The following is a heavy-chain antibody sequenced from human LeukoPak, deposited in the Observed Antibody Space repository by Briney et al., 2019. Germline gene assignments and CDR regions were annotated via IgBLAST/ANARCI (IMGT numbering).Heavy chain of an antibody. J-gene: IGHJ6*02. V-gene: IGHV4-59*08. Sequence: SETLSLTCTVSGGSISSYYWSWIRQPPGKGLEWSGYIYYSGSTNYNPSLKSRVTISVDTSKNQFSLKLSSVTAADTAVYYCARHPDSSSWYPYLTNYGMDVWGQGTTVTVSS. D-gene: IGHD6-13*01. CDR3: ARHPDSSSWYPYLTNYGMDV. CDR2: IYYSGST. CDR1: GGSISSYY.